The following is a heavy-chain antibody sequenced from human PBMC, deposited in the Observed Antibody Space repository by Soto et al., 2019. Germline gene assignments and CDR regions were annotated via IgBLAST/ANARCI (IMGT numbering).Heavy chain of an antibody. V-gene: IGHV4-39*02. Sequence: LSLTCAVSGGSISNTSYFWGWIRQPPGKGLEWVGNMFSTGSSTYSPSLKGRITISVDTSKNHFSLRLYSMTASDTAVYYCARVDILTVYGCMDVRGQGTTVTVS. CDR3: ARVDILTVYGCMDV. CDR2: MFSTGSS. J-gene: IGHJ6*02. D-gene: IGHD3-9*01. CDR1: GGSISNTSYF.